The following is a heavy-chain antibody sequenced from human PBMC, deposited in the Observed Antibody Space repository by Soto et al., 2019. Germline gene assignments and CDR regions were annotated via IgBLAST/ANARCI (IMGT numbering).Heavy chain of an antibody. CDR2: ISNSGGTT. Sequence: HPGGSLRLSCAASGFTFSTYAMSWVRQAPGNGLEWVSGISNSGGTTYYADSVKGRFTIFRDNSKNTLSLQMNSLRAEDTAVYYCVEDMSTDEWAFDYWGQGTLVTVSS. CDR3: VEDMSTDEWAFDY. CDR1: GFTFSTYA. J-gene: IGHJ4*02. D-gene: IGHD3-16*01. V-gene: IGHV3-23*01.